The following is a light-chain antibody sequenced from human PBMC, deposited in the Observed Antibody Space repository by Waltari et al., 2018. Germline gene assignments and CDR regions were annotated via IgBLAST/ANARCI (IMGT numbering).Light chain of an antibody. CDR3: QQYDDWS. V-gene: IGKV3-15*01. J-gene: IGKJ2*01. CDR2: DAS. Sequence: EIVLTQSPATLSVSPGGRATLSCRASQSVTTNLAWYQQRHGQAPSLLIYDASTRATGVPARFSGSGSGTEFTLTISSLQSTDFAVYYCQQYDDWSFGQGTKLEIK. CDR1: QSVTTN.